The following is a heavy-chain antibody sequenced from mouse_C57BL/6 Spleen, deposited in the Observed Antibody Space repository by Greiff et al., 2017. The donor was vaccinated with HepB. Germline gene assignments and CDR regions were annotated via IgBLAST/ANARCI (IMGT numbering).Heavy chain of an antibody. V-gene: IGHV1-53*01. CDR1: GYTFTSYW. CDR2: INPSNGGT. Sequence: QVQLQQSGTELVKPGASVKLSCKASGYTFTSYWMHWVKQRPGQGLEWIGNINPSNGGTNYNEKFKSKATLTVDKSSSTAYMQLSSLTSEDSAVYYCARRFYYYGSRGDYFDYWGQGTTLTVSS. J-gene: IGHJ2*01. CDR3: ARRFYYYGSRGDYFDY. D-gene: IGHD1-1*01.